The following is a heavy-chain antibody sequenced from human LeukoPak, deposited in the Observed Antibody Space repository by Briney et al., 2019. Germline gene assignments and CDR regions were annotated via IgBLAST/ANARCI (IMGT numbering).Heavy chain of an antibody. Sequence: ASVKVSCKTSGYTFTDYYIHWVRQAPGQGLEWMGWINPNSGETNSAQKFQGRVTMTGYTSISTAYMEPRRVTSDDTAVYYCARDRDYSNTERGFDYWGQGTLVTVSS. J-gene: IGHJ4*02. D-gene: IGHD4-11*01. CDR3: ARDRDYSNTERGFDY. CDR2: INPNSGET. CDR1: GYTFTDYY. V-gene: IGHV1-2*02.